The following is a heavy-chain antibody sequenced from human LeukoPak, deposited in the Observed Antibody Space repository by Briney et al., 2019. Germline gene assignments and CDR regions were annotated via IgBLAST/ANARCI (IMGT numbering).Heavy chain of an antibody. CDR1: GGTFSSYA. D-gene: IGHD5-24*01. Sequence: ASVKVSCKASGGTFSSYAISWVRQAPGQGLEWMGGIIPIFGTANYAQKLQGRVTMTTDTSTSTAYMELRSLRSDDTAVYYCAREGRWHDAFDIWGQGTMVTVSS. J-gene: IGHJ3*02. CDR2: IIPIFGTA. V-gene: IGHV1-69*05. CDR3: AREGRWHDAFDI.